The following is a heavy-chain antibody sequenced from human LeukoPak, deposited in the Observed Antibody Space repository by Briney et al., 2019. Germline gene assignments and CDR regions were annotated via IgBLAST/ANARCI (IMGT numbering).Heavy chain of an antibody. CDR1: GITLSNYG. Sequence: GGSLRLSCAVSGITLSNYGMNWVRQAPGKGLEWVAGISDSGGSTNYADSVKGRFTISRDNPKNTLYLQMNSLRAEDTAVYFCAKRGVVIRVILVGFHKEAYYFDSWGQGALVTVSS. J-gene: IGHJ4*02. V-gene: IGHV3-23*01. CDR3: AKRGVVIRVILVGFHKEAYYFDS. CDR2: ISDSGGST. D-gene: IGHD3-22*01.